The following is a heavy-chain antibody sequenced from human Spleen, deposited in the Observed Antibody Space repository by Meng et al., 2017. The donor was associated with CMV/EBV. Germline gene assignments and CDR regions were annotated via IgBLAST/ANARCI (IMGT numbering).Heavy chain of an antibody. Sequence: SVKVSCKVSGFTFTTSAVQWVRQARGQRLEWIGWIVVGGGNTNYAQKFQERVTITRDMSTSTAYMELSSLRSEDTAVYYCARRGVSPFYYYGMDVWGQGTTVTVSS. CDR2: IVVGGGNT. CDR3: ARRGVSPFYYYGMDV. CDR1: GFTFTTSA. J-gene: IGHJ6*02. D-gene: IGHD3-16*01. V-gene: IGHV1-58*01.